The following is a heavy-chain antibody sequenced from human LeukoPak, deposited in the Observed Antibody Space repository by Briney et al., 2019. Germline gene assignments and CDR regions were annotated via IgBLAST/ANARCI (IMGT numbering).Heavy chain of an antibody. Sequence: PGGSLRLSCAASGFTFNNYWMSWVRQAPGKGLEWVANIKQDGSEKYYVDSVKGRFTISRDNAKNSLYLQMNSLRAEDTAVYYCAREYASYYDSSAPHNCFDYWGQGTLVTVSS. J-gene: IGHJ4*02. CDR1: GFTFNNYW. V-gene: IGHV3-7*01. CDR2: IKQDGSEK. CDR3: AREYASYYDSSAPHNCFDY. D-gene: IGHD3-22*01.